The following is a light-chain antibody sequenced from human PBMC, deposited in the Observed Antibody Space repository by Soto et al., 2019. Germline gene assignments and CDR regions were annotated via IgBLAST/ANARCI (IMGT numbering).Light chain of an antibody. Sequence: QSALTQPRSVSGSPGQSVTISCTGTNSDVGGYNYVSWYQHHPGKAPKFMIYDVSERPSGVPDRFSGSKSGNTASLTISGLQAEDEADYYCCSYAGSDTLYVFGTGTKLTVL. CDR2: DVS. J-gene: IGLJ1*01. CDR3: CSYAGSDTLYV. CDR1: NSDVGGYNY. V-gene: IGLV2-11*01.